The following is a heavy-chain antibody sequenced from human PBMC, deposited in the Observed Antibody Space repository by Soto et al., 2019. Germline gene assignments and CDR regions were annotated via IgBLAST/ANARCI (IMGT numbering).Heavy chain of an antibody. CDR1: GFTFSSYW. CDR3: VSDDYSSYYDYGMDV. V-gene: IGHV3-74*01. CDR2: INSDGSST. Sequence: PGGSLRLSCAASGFTFSSYWMHWVRQAPGKGLVWVSRINSDGSSTSYADSVKGRFTISRDNAKNTLYLQMNSLRAEDTTVYYCVSDDYSSYYDYGMDVWGQGTTVTVSS. J-gene: IGHJ6*02. D-gene: IGHD4-17*01.